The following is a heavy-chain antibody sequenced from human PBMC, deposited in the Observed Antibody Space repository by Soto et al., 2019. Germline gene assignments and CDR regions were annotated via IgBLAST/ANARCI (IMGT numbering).Heavy chain of an antibody. CDR3: VKVMLAAAAAYYGMDV. J-gene: IGHJ6*02. Sequence: GGSLRHSCAASGFTFSSYAMTWVRQAPGKGLEWVSVIGNSGGSTFYADSVKGRFTISKDNSKNTLHLQMNSLRAEDTAVYYCVKVMLAAAAAYYGMDVWGQGTTVTVSS. CDR2: IGNSGGST. CDR1: GFTFSSYA. D-gene: IGHD6-13*01. V-gene: IGHV3-23*01.